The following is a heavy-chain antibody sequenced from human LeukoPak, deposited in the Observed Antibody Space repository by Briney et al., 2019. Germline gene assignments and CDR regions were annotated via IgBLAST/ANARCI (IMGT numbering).Heavy chain of an antibody. J-gene: IGHJ4*02. CDR1: GGTFSSYA. V-gene: IGHV1-69*05. Sequence: SVKVSCKASGGTFSSYAISWVRQAPGQGLEWMGRIIPIFGTANYAQKFQGRVTITTDEYTSTAYMELSSLRSEDTAVYYCASSSYYYDSSGYYNFDYWGQGTLVTFSS. CDR3: ASSSYYYDSSGYYNFDY. D-gene: IGHD3-22*01. CDR2: IIPIFGTA.